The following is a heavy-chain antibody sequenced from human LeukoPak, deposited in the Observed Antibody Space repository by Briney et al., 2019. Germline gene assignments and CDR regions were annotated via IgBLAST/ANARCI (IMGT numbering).Heavy chain of an antibody. J-gene: IGHJ6*02. CDR2: ISYSGST. Sequence: SETLSLTCTVSGGSISSSSHYWDWIRQPPGKGLEWIGSISYSGSTYYNPSLKSRVTISVDTSKNQFSLNLTPVTAADTAVYYCARRNYYYGMDVWGQGTTVTVSS. CDR3: ARRNYYYGMDV. CDR1: GGSISSSSHY. V-gene: IGHV4-39*01.